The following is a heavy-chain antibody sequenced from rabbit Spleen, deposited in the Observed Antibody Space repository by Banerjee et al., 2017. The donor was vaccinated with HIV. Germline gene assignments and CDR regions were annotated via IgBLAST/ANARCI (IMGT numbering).Heavy chain of an antibody. J-gene: IGHJ4*01. CDR2: IHAITCKA. CDR3: ASDLTCVIGWNFGL. D-gene: IGHD1-1*01. V-gene: IGHV1S45*01. Sequence: QEQLVESGGGLVQPEGSLTLTCKASGFSFSNKAVMCWVRQAPGKGLVWVAFIHAITCKAVYANWAKGRSTFSKSSPTTVTLQMTSMTSADTATSFCASDLTCVIGWNFGLWGPGTLVTVS. CDR1: GFSFSNKAV.